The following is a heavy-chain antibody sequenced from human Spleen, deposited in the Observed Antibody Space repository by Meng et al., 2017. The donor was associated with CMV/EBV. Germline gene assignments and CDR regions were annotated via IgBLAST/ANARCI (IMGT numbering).Heavy chain of an antibody. CDR2: INHSGST. CDR1: GGSFIGYY. D-gene: IGHD5-12*01. CDR3: ARAHSGYDYYFDY. V-gene: IGHV4-34*01. J-gene: IGHJ4*02. Sequence: QVRLQQGGAVLVMPSQALSLPCVGYGGSFIGYYWSSIRQPPGKGLEWIGEINHSGSTNYNPSLKSRVTISVDTSKNQFSLKLSSVTAADTAVYYCARAHSGYDYYFDYWGQGTLVTVSS.